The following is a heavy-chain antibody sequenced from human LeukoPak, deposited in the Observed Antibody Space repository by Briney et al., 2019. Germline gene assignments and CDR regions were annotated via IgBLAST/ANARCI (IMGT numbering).Heavy chain of an antibody. CDR3: AKAPVTSCRGAFCYPFDY. V-gene: IGHV3-23*01. J-gene: IGHJ4*02. Sequence: GGSLRLSCAASGFTFINAWMSWIRQAPGKGLEWVSAMSSSDDGRYYAASVRGRFTISRDSSRSTLYLQMNSLRAEDAAVYYCAKAPVTSCRGAFCYPFDYWGQGTLVTVSS. CDR2: MSSSDDGR. D-gene: IGHD2-15*01. CDR1: GFTFINAW.